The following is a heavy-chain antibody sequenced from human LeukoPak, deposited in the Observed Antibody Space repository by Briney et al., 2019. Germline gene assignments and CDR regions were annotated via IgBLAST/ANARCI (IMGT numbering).Heavy chain of an antibody. Sequence: GGSLRLSCAASGFTFSSCGMHWVRQAPGKGLEWVAVISYDGSNKYYADSVKGRFTISRDNSKNTLYLQMNSLRAEDTAVYYCAKLVTYYYGSGSSIFDYWGQGTLVTVSS. J-gene: IGHJ4*02. V-gene: IGHV3-30*18. D-gene: IGHD3-10*01. CDR2: ISYDGSNK. CDR3: AKLVTYYYGSGSSIFDY. CDR1: GFTFSSCG.